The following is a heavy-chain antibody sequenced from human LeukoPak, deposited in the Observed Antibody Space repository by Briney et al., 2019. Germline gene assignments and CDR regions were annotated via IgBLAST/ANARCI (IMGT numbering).Heavy chain of an antibody. V-gene: IGHV1-69*13. CDR3: ARCITAYAFDI. CDR1: GGTFSSYA. J-gene: IGHJ3*02. D-gene: IGHD3-10*01. CDR2: IIPIFGTA. Sequence: ASVKVSCKASGGTFSSYAISWVRQAPGQGLEWMGGIIPIFGTANYAQKFQGRVTITADESTSTAYMELSSLRSKDTAVYYCARCITAYAFDIWGQGTMVTVSS.